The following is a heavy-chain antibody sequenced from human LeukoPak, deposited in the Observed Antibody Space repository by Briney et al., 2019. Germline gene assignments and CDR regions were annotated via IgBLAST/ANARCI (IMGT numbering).Heavy chain of an antibody. CDR3: ARAPSSGSGRPRYWYFDL. J-gene: IGHJ2*01. D-gene: IGHD3-10*01. Sequence: SETLSLTCAVYGGSFSGYYWSWIRQPPGKGLEWIGEINHSGSTNYNPSLKSRVTISVDTSKNQFSLKLSSVTAADTAVYYCARAPSSGSGRPRYWYFDLWGRGTLVTVSS. V-gene: IGHV4-34*01. CDR1: GGSFSGYY. CDR2: INHSGST.